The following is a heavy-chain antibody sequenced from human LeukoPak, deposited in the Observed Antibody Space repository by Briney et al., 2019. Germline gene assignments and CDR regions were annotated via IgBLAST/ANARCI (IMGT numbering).Heavy chain of an antibody. Sequence: ASVKVSCKASGYTFTSYDINWVRQATGQGLEWMGWMNPNSDNTGYAQKFQGRVTMTRNTSISTAYMELSSLRSEDTAVYYCARTDIVVVVAATKVYYYYYMDVWGKGTTVTVSS. CDR3: ARTDIVVVVAATKVYYYYYMDV. V-gene: IGHV1-8*01. J-gene: IGHJ6*03. CDR1: GYTFTSYD. CDR2: MNPNSDNT. D-gene: IGHD2-15*01.